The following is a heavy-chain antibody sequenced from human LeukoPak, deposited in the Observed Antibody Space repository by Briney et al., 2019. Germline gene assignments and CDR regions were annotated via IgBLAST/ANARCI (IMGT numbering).Heavy chain of an antibody. CDR3: ARGPRSTRLDY. V-gene: IGHV4-31*03. CDR1: GGSISSGRFS. CDR2: IFYSGST. J-gene: IGHJ4*02. Sequence: PSQTLSLTCTVSGGSISSGRFSWSWVRHHPGKGLEWIGYIFYSGSTNYNPSLKSRVTISVDTSKNQFSLKLSSVTAADTAVYYCARGPRSTRLDYWGQGTLVTVSS. D-gene: IGHD1-1*01.